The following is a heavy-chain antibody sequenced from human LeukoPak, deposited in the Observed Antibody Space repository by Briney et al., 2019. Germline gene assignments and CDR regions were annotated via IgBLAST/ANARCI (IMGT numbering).Heavy chain of an antibody. CDR1: GGSISSYY. Sequence: SETLSLTCTVSGGSISSYYWSCIRQPAGKGLEWIGRIYTSGSTNYNPSLKSRVTMSVDTSKNQFSLKLSSVTAADTAVYYCARGLYYGSGSYYNPLSTNYGMDVWGQGTTVTVSS. V-gene: IGHV4-4*07. CDR2: IYTSGST. D-gene: IGHD3-10*01. CDR3: ARGLYYGSGSYYNPLSTNYGMDV. J-gene: IGHJ6*02.